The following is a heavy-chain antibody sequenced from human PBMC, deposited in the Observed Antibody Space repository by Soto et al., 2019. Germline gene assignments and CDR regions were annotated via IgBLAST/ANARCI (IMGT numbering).Heavy chain of an antibody. CDR1: GGSFSGYY. Sequence: PSETLSLTCAGYGGSFSGYYWSWIRQPPGKGLEWIGEINHSGSTNYNPSLKSRVTISVDTSKNQFSLKLSSVTAADTAVYYCARGLAVGYNWFDPWGQGTLVTVSS. D-gene: IGHD3-16*01. CDR3: ARGLAVGYNWFDP. CDR2: INHSGST. V-gene: IGHV4-34*01. J-gene: IGHJ5*02.